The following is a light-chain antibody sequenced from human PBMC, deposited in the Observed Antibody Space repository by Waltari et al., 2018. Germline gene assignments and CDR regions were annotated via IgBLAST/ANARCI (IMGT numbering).Light chain of an antibody. V-gene: IGLV2-11*01. Sequence: QSALTQPRSVSGSPGQSVTISCTGTSSDVGGYYYVSWYQQHPGKAPKLMLYDVTKRPSSVPGLFSVSKSGNTASLTISGLQAEDEADYYCCSYADSYTAVFGGGTTLTVL. J-gene: IGLJ3*02. CDR1: SSDVGGYYY. CDR2: DVT. CDR3: CSYADSYTAV.